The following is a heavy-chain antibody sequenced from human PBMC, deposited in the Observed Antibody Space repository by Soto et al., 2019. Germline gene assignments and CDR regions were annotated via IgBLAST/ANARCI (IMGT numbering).Heavy chain of an antibody. CDR3: ARVRYDFWSGWNDFDI. V-gene: IGHV6-1*01. CDR2: TYYRSKWYN. CDR1: GDSVSSNSAA. Sequence: PSQTLSLTCAISGDSVSSNSAAWNWIRQSPSRGLEWLGRTYYRSKWYNDYAVSVKSRITINPDTSKNQFSLQLNSVTPEDTAVYYCARVRYDFWSGWNDFDIWGQGKMVTVSS. D-gene: IGHD3-3*01. J-gene: IGHJ3*02.